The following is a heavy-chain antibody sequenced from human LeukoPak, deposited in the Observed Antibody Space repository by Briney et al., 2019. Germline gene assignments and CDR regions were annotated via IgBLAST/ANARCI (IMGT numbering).Heavy chain of an antibody. Sequence: PSETLSLTCTVSGGSISSGDYYWSWLRQPPGKGLEWIGYIYYSGSTYYNPSLKSRVTISVDTSKNQFSLKLSSVTAADTAVYYCARERRNYYGSAGRTFDYWGQGTLVTVSS. CDR3: ARERRNYYGSAGRTFDY. V-gene: IGHV4-30-4*01. J-gene: IGHJ4*02. CDR1: GGSISSGDYY. CDR2: IYYSGST. D-gene: IGHD3-10*01.